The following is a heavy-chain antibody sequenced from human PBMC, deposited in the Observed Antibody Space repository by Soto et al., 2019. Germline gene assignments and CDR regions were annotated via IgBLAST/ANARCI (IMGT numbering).Heavy chain of an antibody. CDR2: IKPDGSER. CDR3: ATDLNWEQY. D-gene: IGHD7-27*01. Sequence: VQLVESGGGLVQPGGSLRLSCEASGFTFGTYWMTWVRQPPGKGLECVADIKPDGSERYYVDSVKGRFTISRDNAKNSLYLHMNSLRAEDTAVYYCATDLNWEQYWGQGTLVTVSS. J-gene: IGHJ4*02. CDR1: GFTFGTYW. V-gene: IGHV3-7*04.